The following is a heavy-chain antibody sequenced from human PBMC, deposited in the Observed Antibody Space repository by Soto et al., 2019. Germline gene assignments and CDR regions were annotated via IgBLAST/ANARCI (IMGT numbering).Heavy chain of an antibody. CDR1: GGSMNGVTHY. CDR3: ALARDLGVYV. D-gene: IGHD3-3*01. Sequence: SETLSLTCSVSGGSMNGVTHYWAWIRQPLGKGLEWIATTYYSGSTHYNSSLKSRATISMDTSQNQFSLELTSVTAADTAVYYSALARDLGVYVWSQGTTVTVSS. CDR2: TYYSGST. V-gene: IGHV4-39*01. J-gene: IGHJ6*02.